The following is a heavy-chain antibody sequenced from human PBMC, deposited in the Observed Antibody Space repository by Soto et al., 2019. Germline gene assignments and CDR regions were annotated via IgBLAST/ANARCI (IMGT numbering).Heavy chain of an antibody. V-gene: IGHV3-7*05. D-gene: IGHD6-19*01. J-gene: IGHJ3*02. CDR3: ARVLGYSSGWNLVCDACAI. Sequence: EVQLVESGGGLVQPGGSLRLSCAASGFTFSSNWMSWVRQAPGKGLEWVANIKQDGSEKYYVDSVKGRFTISRDNAKKRWYLQMNSLRAEDSAVYYCARVLGYSSGWNLVCDACAIWGQGRMVTVPS. CDR2: IKQDGSEK. CDR1: GFTFSSNW.